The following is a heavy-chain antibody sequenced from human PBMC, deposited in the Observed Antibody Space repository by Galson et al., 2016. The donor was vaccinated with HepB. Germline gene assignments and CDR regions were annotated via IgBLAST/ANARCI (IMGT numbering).Heavy chain of an antibody. CDR2: IDAYNGNT. D-gene: IGHD2-2*01. CDR3: ARDPPAQCSSPICTDY. Sequence: SVKVSCKASGYTFTSYGLSWVRQAPGQGLEVMGWIDAYNGNTNYAQKLQGRVTMTTDTSTTTAYMELRRLRFDDTAVYYCARDPPAQCSSPICTDYWGQGTLVTVSS. J-gene: IGHJ4*02. CDR1: GYTFTSYG. V-gene: IGHV1-18*01.